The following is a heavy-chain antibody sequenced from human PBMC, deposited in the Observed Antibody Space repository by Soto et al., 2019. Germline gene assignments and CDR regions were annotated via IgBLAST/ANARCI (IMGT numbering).Heavy chain of an antibody. Sequence: EVQLVESGGGQVNPGGSLRLSCAASGFSFSNYSMNWVRQAPGKGLEWVSSIHSSIRYIYYADSVKGRFTISRDNAKNALFVHMSSLRAEDTAVDYCARESQNFWMREYAFDVWGQGTMVSVSS. V-gene: IGHV3-21*01. CDR2: IHSSIRYI. CDR1: GFSFSNYS. CDR3: ARESQNFWMREYAFDV. J-gene: IGHJ3*01. D-gene: IGHD3-3*01.